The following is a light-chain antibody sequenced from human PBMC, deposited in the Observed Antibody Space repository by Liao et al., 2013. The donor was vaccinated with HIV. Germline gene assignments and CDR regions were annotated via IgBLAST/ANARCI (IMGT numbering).Light chain of an antibody. CDR1: KLGEKF. V-gene: IGLV3-1*01. CDR3: QAWDRNTAI. J-gene: IGLJ2*01. CDR2: QNT. Sequence: SYELTQPHAVSVSPGQTASITCSGYKLGEKFVCWYQQKPGQSPLPVIYQNTRRPSGVPDRFSASKSGNTATLTISGTQPTDEADYYCQAWDRNTAIFGGGTKLTVL.